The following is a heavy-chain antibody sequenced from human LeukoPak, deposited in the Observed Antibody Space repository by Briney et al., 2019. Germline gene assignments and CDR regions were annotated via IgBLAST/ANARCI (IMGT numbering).Heavy chain of an antibody. J-gene: IGHJ4*02. D-gene: IGHD1-26*01. Sequence: PGGSLRLSCAASGFTFSSSWMTWVRQAPGKGLEWVAHIKEDGTEEYYVDSVKGRFTISRDNAKNSLYLKMNSLRAEDTAVYYCVSHTPLYSGSFYFDSWGQGTLVTVSS. CDR2: IKEDGTEE. V-gene: IGHV3-7*05. CDR1: GFTFSSSW. CDR3: VSHTPLYSGSFYFDS.